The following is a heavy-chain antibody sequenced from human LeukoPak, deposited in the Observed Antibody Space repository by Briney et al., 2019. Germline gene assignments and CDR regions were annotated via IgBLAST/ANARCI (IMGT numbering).Heavy chain of an antibody. CDR3: ARVSRFLEWLMFNY. J-gene: IGHJ4*02. Sequence: GGSLRLSCAASGFTFSSYAMHCVRQAPGKGLEWVAVISYDGSNKYYADSVKGRFTISRDNSKNTLYLQMNSLRAEDTAVYYCARVSRFLEWLMFNYWGQGTLVTVSS. CDR2: ISYDGSNK. V-gene: IGHV3-30*04. CDR1: GFTFSSYA. D-gene: IGHD3-3*01.